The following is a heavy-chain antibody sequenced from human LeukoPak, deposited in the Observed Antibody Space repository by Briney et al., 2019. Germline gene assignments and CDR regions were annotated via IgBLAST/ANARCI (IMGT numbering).Heavy chain of an antibody. V-gene: IGHV1-18*01. CDR3: ARGQGTVTHPREGDY. Sequence: ASVKVSCKASGYTFTSYGISWVRQAPGQGLEWMGWISAYNGDTNYAQKLQGRVTMTTDTSTSTAYMELRSLRSDDTAVYYCARGQGTVTHPREGDYWGQGTLVTVSS. CDR2: ISAYNGDT. CDR1: GYTFTSYG. D-gene: IGHD4-17*01. J-gene: IGHJ4*02.